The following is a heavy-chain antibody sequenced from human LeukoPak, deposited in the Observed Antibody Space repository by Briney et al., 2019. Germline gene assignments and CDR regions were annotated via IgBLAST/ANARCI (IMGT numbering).Heavy chain of an antibody. D-gene: IGHD3-9*01. CDR3: ASTYYDILTGPEYYLDY. CDR1: GFTFSSYW. CDR2: INSDGSST. Sequence: TGGSLRLSCAASGFTFSSYWMHWVRQAPGKGLVWVSRINSDGSSTSYADSVKGRFTISRDNAKNTLYLQMNSLRAEDTAVYYCASTYYDILTGPEYYLDYWGQGTLVTVSS. J-gene: IGHJ4*02. V-gene: IGHV3-74*01.